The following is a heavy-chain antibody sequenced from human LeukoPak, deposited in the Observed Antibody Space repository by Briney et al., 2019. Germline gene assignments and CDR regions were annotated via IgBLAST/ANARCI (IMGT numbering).Heavy chain of an antibody. V-gene: IGHV1-24*01. Sequence: ASVKVSCKVSGYTLNELSMHWVRQSPGKGLEWMGSFHPEDGETIYAQKFQGRVSMTEDTSTDTAYIELSSLKSEDTAVYYCAADRFCTSTTCFGNWFDPWGQGTPVTVSS. D-gene: IGHD2-2*01. CDR2: FHPEDGET. CDR1: GYTLNELS. J-gene: IGHJ5*02. CDR3: AADRFCTSTTCFGNWFDP.